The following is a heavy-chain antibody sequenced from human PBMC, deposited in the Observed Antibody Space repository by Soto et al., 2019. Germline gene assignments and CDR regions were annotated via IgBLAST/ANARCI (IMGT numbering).Heavy chain of an antibody. CDR3: ARHRRRGSQTYTAF. Sequence: QPLEWIGGIVVGSGNTNYAQKCQERVTITRDMSTSTAYMELSSLRSEDTAMYYCARHRRRGSQTYTAFWRKGTTVTVSS. J-gene: IGHJ6*03. V-gene: IGHV1-58*01. CDR2: IVVGSGNT. D-gene: IGHD3-10*01.